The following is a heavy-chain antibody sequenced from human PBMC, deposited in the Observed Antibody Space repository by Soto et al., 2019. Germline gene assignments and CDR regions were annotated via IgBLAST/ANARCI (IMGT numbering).Heavy chain of an antibody. Sequence: QVQLVQSGAEVKKPGSSVKVSCKASGGTFSSYAISWVRQAPGQGLEWMGGIIPIFGTANYAQKFQGRVTITADKSTSTAYMELSSLRSEDTAVYYCARAHSAVVVVAAIHYYYGMDVWGQGTTVTVSS. V-gene: IGHV1-69*06. J-gene: IGHJ6*02. CDR3: ARAHSAVVVVAAIHYYYGMDV. D-gene: IGHD2-15*01. CDR2: IIPIFGTA. CDR1: GGTFSSYA.